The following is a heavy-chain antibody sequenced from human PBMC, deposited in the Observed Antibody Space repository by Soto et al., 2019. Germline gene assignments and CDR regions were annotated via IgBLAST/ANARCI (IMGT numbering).Heavy chain of an antibody. D-gene: IGHD2-2*01. V-gene: IGHV3-33*01. J-gene: IGHJ6*02. Sequence: QVQLVESGGGVVQPGRXLXLSCAASGFTFSSYGMHWVRQAPGKGLEWVAVIWYDGSNKYYADSVKGRFTISRDNSKNTLYLQMNSLRAEDTAVYYCARDRVVPAAPWRYYGMDVWGQGTTVTVSS. CDR3: ARDRVVPAAPWRYYGMDV. CDR1: GFTFSSYG. CDR2: IWYDGSNK.